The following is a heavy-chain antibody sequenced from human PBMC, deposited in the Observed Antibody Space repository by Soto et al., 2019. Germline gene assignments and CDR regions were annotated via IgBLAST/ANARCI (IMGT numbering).Heavy chain of an antibody. CDR2: IKQDGSVK. Sequence: QRLSCAASGFTFTNYWMSWVRQAPGKGLGWVAKIKQDGSVKEYVDSVKGRFTISRDNADSSLFLVMNSLRAEDTAVYYCARYRYAAYDLDYWGQGTLVTVSS. J-gene: IGHJ4*02. CDR3: ARYRYAAYDLDY. V-gene: IGHV3-7*03. CDR1: GFTFTNYW. D-gene: IGHD5-12*01.